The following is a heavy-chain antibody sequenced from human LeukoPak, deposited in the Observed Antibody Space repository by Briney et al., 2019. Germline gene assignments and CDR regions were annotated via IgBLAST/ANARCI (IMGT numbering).Heavy chain of an antibody. CDR1: GFTFSDFY. Sequence: GGSLRLSCAASGFTFSDFYMTWIRQAPGKGLEWVSYISSSGTTKYYADSVKGRFTISRDNSKNTLYLQMNSLRAEDTAVYYCAKIMTTVVTPEFDYWGQGTLVTVSS. D-gene: IGHD4-23*01. CDR2: ISSSGTTK. CDR3: AKIMTTVVTPEFDY. V-gene: IGHV3-11*01. J-gene: IGHJ4*02.